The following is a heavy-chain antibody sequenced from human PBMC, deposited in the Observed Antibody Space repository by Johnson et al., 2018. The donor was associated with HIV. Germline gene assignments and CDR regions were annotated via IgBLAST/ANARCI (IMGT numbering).Heavy chain of an antibody. J-gene: IGHJ3*02. CDR2: IKQDGSEK. CDR3: ARGPWAFDI. CDR1: GFTFSSYW. Sequence: VQLVESGGGLVQPGGSLRLSCAASGFTFSSYWMSWVRQAPGKGLEWVANIKQDGSEKYYVDSVKGRFTIYRENAKNSLYLQMNSLRAGDTAVYYCARGPWAFDIWGQGTMVTVSS. V-gene: IGHV3-7*02.